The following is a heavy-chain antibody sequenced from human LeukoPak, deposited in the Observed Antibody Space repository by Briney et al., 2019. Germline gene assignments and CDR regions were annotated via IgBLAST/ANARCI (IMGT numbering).Heavy chain of an antibody. J-gene: IGHJ4*02. Sequence: PGGSLRLSCAASGFTFSTYDMSWVRQAPGKGLEWVSGISGSGVSTYYADSVKGRFTISRDNSKNTLYLQMNSLRTEDTAVYYCAKRYSSSWSNFDYWGQGTLVTASS. D-gene: IGHD6-13*01. CDR2: ISGSGVST. CDR1: GFTFSTYD. CDR3: AKRYSSSWSNFDY. V-gene: IGHV3-23*01.